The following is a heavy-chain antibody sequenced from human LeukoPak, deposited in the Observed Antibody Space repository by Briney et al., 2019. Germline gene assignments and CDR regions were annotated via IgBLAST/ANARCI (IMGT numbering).Heavy chain of an antibody. J-gene: IGHJ5*02. Sequence: GGSLRLSCAASGFTFSSYSMNWVRQAPGKGLEWVSYISSSSSTIYYADSVKGRFTISRDNAKNSLYLQMNSLRAEDTAVYYCARDGPHYDFWSGYYLNRIWFDPWGQGTLVTVSS. CDR2: ISSSSSTI. D-gene: IGHD3-3*01. CDR1: GFTFSSYS. V-gene: IGHV3-48*01. CDR3: ARDGPHYDFWSGYYLNRIWFDP.